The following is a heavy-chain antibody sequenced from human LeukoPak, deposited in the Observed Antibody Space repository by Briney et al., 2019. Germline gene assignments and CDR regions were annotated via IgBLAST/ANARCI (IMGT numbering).Heavy chain of an antibody. CDR1: GFTFSSYG. V-gene: IGHV3-23*01. Sequence: GSLRLSCAASGFTFSSYGMSWVRQAPGKGLEWVSAISGSGGSTYYADSVKGRFTISRDNSKNTLYLQMNSLRAEDTAVYYCAKDILYYYDSSADDWIDYWGQGTLVTVSS. D-gene: IGHD3-22*01. CDR3: AKDILYYYDSSADDWIDY. CDR2: ISGSGGST. J-gene: IGHJ4*02.